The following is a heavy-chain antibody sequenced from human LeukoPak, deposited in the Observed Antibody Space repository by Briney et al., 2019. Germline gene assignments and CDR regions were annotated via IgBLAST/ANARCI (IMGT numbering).Heavy chain of an antibody. CDR2: IYYSGST. D-gene: IGHD2-2*01. V-gene: IGHV4-59*01. CDR3: ARAQNLIVVVPAANSYTSSDWYFDL. CDR1: GGSISSYY. J-gene: IGHJ2*01. Sequence: PSETLSLTCTVSGGSISSYYWSWIRQPPGKGLEWIGYIYYSGSTNYNPSLKSRVTISVDTSKNQFSLKLSSVTAADTAVYYCARAQNLIVVVPAANSYTSSDWYFDLWGRGTLVTVSS.